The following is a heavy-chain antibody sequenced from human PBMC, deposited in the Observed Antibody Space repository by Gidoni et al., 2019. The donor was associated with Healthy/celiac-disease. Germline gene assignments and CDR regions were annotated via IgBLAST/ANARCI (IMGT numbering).Heavy chain of an antibody. CDR1: GFPFSSYG. J-gene: IGHJ4*02. D-gene: IGHD6-13*01. Sequence: QVQLVESGGGVVQPGRSLRLSCAASGFPFSSYGMHWVRQAPGKGLEWVAVIWYDGSNKYYADSVKGRFTISRDNSKNTLYLQMNSLRAEDTAVYYCARDFEQLVSYYFDYWGQGTLVTVSS. CDR3: ARDFEQLVSYYFDY. V-gene: IGHV3-33*01. CDR2: IWYDGSNK.